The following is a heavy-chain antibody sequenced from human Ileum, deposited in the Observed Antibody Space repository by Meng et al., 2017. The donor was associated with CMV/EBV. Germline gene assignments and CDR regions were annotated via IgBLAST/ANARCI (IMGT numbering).Heavy chain of an antibody. Sequence: GGSLRLSCAASGFTFSSYAMHWVRQAPGKGLEWVAVISYDGSNKYYADSVKGRFTISRDNSKNTLYLQMNSLRAEDTAVYYCVRDLSGPDYWGQGTLVTVSS. CDR3: VRDLSGPDY. CDR2: ISYDGSNK. CDR1: GFTFSSYA. V-gene: IGHV3-30-3*01. J-gene: IGHJ4*02.